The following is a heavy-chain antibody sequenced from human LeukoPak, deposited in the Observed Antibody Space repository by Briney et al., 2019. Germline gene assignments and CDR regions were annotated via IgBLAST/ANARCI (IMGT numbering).Heavy chain of an antibody. J-gene: IGHJ4*02. CDR3: ARGRGVAVAGYLDY. D-gene: IGHD6-19*01. CDR2: INHSGST. CDR1: GGSFSGYY. Sequence: MSSETLSLTCAVYGGSFSGYYWSWIRQPPGKGLEWIGEINHSGSTNYNPSLKSRVTISVDTSKNQFSLKLSSVTAADTAVYYCARGRGVAVAGYLDYWGQGTLVTVSS. V-gene: IGHV4-34*01.